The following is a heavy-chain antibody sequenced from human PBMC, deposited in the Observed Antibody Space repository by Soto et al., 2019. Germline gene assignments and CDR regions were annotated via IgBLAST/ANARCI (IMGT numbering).Heavy chain of an antibody. V-gene: IGHV3-7*01. D-gene: IGHD6-19*01. CDR1: GFTFSSYW. CDR2: IKQDGSEK. CDR3: ARDGYYSSGWYDY. Sequence: EVQLVASGGGLVQPGGSLRLSCAASGFTFSSYWMSWVRQAPGRGLAWVANIKQDGSEKYYVDSVKGRFTISRDNAKNSLYLQMNSLRDEDTAVYYCARDGYYSSGWYDYWGQGTLVTVSS. J-gene: IGHJ4*02.